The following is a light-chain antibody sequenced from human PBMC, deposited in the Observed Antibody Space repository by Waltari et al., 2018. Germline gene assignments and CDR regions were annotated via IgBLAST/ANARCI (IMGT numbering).Light chain of an antibody. CDR2: LEGRGSY. Sequence: QPVLTQSSSASASLGSSVKLTCTLSSGHSSYIIAWHQQQPGKAPRYLMKLEGRGSYNKGSGVPDRFSGSSSGADRYLTISNLQSEDEADYYCETWDSRTLGVFGGGTKLTVL. J-gene: IGLJ3*02. CDR1: SGHSSYI. V-gene: IGLV4-60*03. CDR3: ETWDSRTLGV.